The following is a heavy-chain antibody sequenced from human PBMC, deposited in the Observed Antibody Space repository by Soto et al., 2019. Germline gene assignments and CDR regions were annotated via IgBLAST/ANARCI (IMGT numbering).Heavy chain of an antibody. CDR3: IRIIGNSWLDT. V-gene: IGHV6-1*01. Sequence: QVQLQQSGPGLVKPSQTLSLTCAISGDSVSTTRATWDWIRQHPSRGLEWLGRTYYRSKWYKDYATSVQVKITSNPDTSNDQFALKLNSVTPYDTAGYYCIRIIGNSWLDTWGQGSLVTVSS. J-gene: IGHJ5*02. CDR2: TYYRSKWYK. CDR1: GDSVSTTRAT.